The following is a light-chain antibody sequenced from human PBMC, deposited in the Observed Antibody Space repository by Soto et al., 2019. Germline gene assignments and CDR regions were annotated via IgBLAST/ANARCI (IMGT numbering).Light chain of an antibody. V-gene: IGLV2-14*01. CDR1: SSDVGGYNY. Sequence: QSVLTQPASVSGSPGQSITISCTGTSSDVGGYNYVSWYQQYLGTAPKLMIYEVSNRPSGVSDRFSVSKSGNTASLTISGLQAEDEADYYCSSKRTTSTLVFGTGTKLTVL. J-gene: IGLJ1*01. CDR2: EVS. CDR3: SSKRTTSTLV.